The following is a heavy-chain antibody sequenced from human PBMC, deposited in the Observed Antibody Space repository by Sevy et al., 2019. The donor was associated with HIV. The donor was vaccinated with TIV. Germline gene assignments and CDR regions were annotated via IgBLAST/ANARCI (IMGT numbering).Heavy chain of an antibody. V-gene: IGHV3-15*01. CDR3: TTGDPYNRYGYMRPYFFDY. CDR1: GFTFTNTW. CDR2: IKSKTDGGTG. J-gene: IGHJ4*02. D-gene: IGHD5-18*01. Sequence: RGSLRLSCAASGFTFTNTWMSWVRQAPGKGLEWVGRIKSKTDGGTGDYAAPVKGRFSISRDDSKNTLYLQMNSLKTEDTAVYYCTTGDPYNRYGYMRPYFFDYWGQGTLVTVSS.